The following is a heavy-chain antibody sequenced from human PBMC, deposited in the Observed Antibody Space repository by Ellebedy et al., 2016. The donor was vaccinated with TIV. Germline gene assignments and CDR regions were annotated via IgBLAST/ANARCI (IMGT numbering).Heavy chain of an antibody. CDR1: GGSISSYY. V-gene: IGHV4-59*12. Sequence: MPGGSLRLSCTVSGGSISSYYWSWIRQHPGKGLEWIGYIYYSGSTYYNPSLMSRVTISVDTSKNQFSLKLSSVTAADTAVYYCARGRGYSYGLPRFDYWGQGTLVTVSS. D-gene: IGHD5-18*01. CDR3: ARGRGYSYGLPRFDY. J-gene: IGHJ4*02. CDR2: IYYSGST.